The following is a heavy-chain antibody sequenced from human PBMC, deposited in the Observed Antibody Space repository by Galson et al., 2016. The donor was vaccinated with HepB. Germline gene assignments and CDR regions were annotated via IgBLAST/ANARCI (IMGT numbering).Heavy chain of an antibody. CDR2: IWYDAETK. J-gene: IGHJ4*02. Sequence: SLRLSCAASGFSFSLYGMHWVRQAPGKGLEWVALIWYDAETKYSPDSVKGRFTISRDNSDNTLYLHMNSLRAEDTAVYYCERARYSSSWFGDFDYWGQGTLVIVSS. CDR3: ERARYSSSWFGDFDY. V-gene: IGHV3-33*01. CDR1: GFSFSLYG. D-gene: IGHD6-19*01.